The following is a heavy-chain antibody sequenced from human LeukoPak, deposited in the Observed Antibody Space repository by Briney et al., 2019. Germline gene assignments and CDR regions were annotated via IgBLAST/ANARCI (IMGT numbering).Heavy chain of an antibody. J-gene: IGHJ4*02. Sequence: SETLSLTCTVSGGSISSGDYYWTWIRQPPGKCLEWMGYIFYSGSMYYNPSLKSRLTISVDTSKNQFSLKLRSVTAADTAVYYCARQTTVISFDYWGQGALVTVSP. D-gene: IGHD4-17*01. CDR1: GGSISSGDYY. CDR3: ARQTTVISFDY. V-gene: IGHV4-30-4*01. CDR2: IFYSGSM.